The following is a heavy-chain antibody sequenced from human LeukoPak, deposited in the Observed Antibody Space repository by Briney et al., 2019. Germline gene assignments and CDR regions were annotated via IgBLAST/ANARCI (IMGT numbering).Heavy chain of an antibody. D-gene: IGHD3-22*01. Sequence: GGSLRLSCAASGFTFSSYWMHWVRQAPGKGLVWVARINSDGSSTSYADSVKGRFTISRDNAKNTLYLQMNSLRAEDTAVYYCARGHDSSGYYYDDAFDIWGQGTMVTVSS. CDR1: GFTFSSYW. J-gene: IGHJ3*02. CDR3: ARGHDSSGYYYDDAFDI. V-gene: IGHV3-74*01. CDR2: INSDGSST.